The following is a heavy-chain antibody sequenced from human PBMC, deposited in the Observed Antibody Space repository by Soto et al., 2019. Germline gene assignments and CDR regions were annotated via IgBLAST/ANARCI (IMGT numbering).Heavy chain of an antibody. V-gene: IGHV1-69*19. CDR2: ISPMFGAA. J-gene: IGHJ4*02. CDR1: GGTFNTYA. CDR3: AREVQVHTPAFVY. D-gene: IGHD3-10*01. Sequence: QVQLVQSGAEMKQPGSSVKVSCQSSGGTFNTYAMNWVRQAPGQGPEWMGDISPMFGAANYAPKFQGRVTITADESPGTSYMQLSSLTSEDTALYFCAREVQVHTPAFVYWGQGTLVTVSS.